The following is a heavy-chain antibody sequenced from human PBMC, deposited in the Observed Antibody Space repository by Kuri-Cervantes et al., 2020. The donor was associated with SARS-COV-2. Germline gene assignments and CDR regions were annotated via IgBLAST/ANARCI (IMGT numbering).Heavy chain of an antibody. CDR3: ARDPRYLARGGGFDY. D-gene: IGHD1-14*01. CDR2: INHSGST. CDR1: GGSISGYY. V-gene: IGHV4-34*01. Sequence: SCTVSGGSISGYYWSWIRQPPGKGLEWIGEINHSGSTNYNPSLKSRVTISVDTSKNQFSLKLSSVTAADTAVYYCARDPRYLARGGGFDYWGQGTLVTVSS. J-gene: IGHJ4*02.